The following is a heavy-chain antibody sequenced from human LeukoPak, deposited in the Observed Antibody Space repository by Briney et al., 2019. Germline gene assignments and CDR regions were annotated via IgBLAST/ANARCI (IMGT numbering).Heavy chain of an antibody. V-gene: IGHV3-49*04. CDR3: SRNGLVDFDY. CDR2: IRRRAYGGAA. Sequence: GQSLRLSCTTSGFAFDDFAMSWVRQPAGKGLEWVGFIRRRAYGGAAEYAASVKGTFIISRDDSKGIAYLQMNSLKTEDSAVYYCSRNGLVDFDYWGQGSRVIVSP. CDR1: GFAFDDFA. J-gene: IGHJ4*02.